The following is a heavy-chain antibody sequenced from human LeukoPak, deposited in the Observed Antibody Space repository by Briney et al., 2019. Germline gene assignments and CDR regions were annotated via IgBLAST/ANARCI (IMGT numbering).Heavy chain of an antibody. Sequence: GGSLRLSCAASEFTFSHYAMHWVRQAPGKGLEWVAVISYDGSNENYADSVKGRFTISRDDSKNTLYLQMNSLRAEDTAFYYCARDNNGDYWGQGTLVTVSS. V-gene: IGHV3-30-3*01. J-gene: IGHJ4*02. D-gene: IGHD1/OR15-1a*01. CDR1: EFTFSHYA. CDR3: ARDNNGDY. CDR2: ISYDGSNE.